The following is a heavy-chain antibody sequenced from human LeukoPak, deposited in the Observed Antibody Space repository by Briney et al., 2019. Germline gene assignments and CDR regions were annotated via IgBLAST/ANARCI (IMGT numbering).Heavy chain of an antibody. Sequence: SETLSLTCTVSGGSISSGGYYWSWIRQHPGKGLEWIGYIYYSGSTYYNPSLKSRVTISVDTSKNQFSLKLSSVTAADTAVYYCARGREGLKDGIAAGGGVFDYWGQGTLVTVSS. CDR3: ARGREGLKDGIAAGGGVFDY. D-gene: IGHD6-13*01. CDR1: GGSISSGGYY. CDR2: IYYSGST. V-gene: IGHV4-31*03. J-gene: IGHJ4*02.